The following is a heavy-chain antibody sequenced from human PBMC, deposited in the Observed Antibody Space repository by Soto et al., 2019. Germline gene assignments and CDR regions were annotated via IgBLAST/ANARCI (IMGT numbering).Heavy chain of an antibody. CDR3: ATVSGDTTLRQWGRAFHY. V-gene: IGHV1-46*01. D-gene: IGHD1-1*01. CDR1: GFTFTNYY. CDR2: INPSGGGT. J-gene: IGHJ4*02. Sequence: QVQLVQSGAEVKKPGASVKVSCKASGFTFTNYYIHWVRQAPGQGLEWMGLINPSGGGTFYAQKFQGTVTVTRDSTTGTVYMKLRNLRSVNTAVYFCATVSGDTTLRQWGRAFHYWGQGTLVTVSS.